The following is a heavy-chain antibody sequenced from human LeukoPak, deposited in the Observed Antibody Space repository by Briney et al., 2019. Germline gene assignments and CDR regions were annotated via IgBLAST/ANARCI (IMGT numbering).Heavy chain of an antibody. Sequence: GGSLRLSCAASGFTFSSYWMTWVRQAPGKGLEWVANIKQDGSEKFYVDSVKGRFTISRDNAKSSLHLQMNSLRAEDAAVYYCARDPYYYESSGYFFGAFDIWGQGTMVTVSS. D-gene: IGHD3-22*01. CDR2: IKQDGSEK. V-gene: IGHV3-7*01. J-gene: IGHJ3*02. CDR1: GFTFSSYW. CDR3: ARDPYYYESSGYFFGAFDI.